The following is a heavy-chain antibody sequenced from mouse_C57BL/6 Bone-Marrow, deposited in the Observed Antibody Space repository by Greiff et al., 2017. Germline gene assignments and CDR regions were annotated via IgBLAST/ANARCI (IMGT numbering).Heavy chain of an antibody. CDR3: ARDDRDGAY. D-gene: IGHD3-3*01. J-gene: IGHJ3*01. CDR2: ISYDGSN. CDR1: GYSITSGYY. Sequence: EVKLQESGPGLVKPSQSLSLTCSVTGYSITSGYYWNWIRQFPGNKLEWMGYISYDGSNNYNPSLKNRISITRDTSKNQFCLKLNSVTTEDTATYYCARDDRDGAYWGKGTLVTVSA. V-gene: IGHV3-6*01.